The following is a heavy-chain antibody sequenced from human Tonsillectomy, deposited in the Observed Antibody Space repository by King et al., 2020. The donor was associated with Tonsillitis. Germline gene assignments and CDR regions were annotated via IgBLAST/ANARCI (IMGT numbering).Heavy chain of an antibody. CDR2: IKQDGSEK. CDR1: GFTFSSYW. Sequence: VQLVESGGGLVQPGGSPRLSCAASGFTFSSYWLTWVRQAPGKGLEWVANIKQDGSEKYYVDSVKGRFTISRDNAKNSLYLQMNSLRAEDTAVYYCTVAGDDFWGGYIDSWGQGTLVTVSS. J-gene: IGHJ4*02. CDR3: TVAGDDFWGGYIDS. V-gene: IGHV3-7*01. D-gene: IGHD3-3*01.